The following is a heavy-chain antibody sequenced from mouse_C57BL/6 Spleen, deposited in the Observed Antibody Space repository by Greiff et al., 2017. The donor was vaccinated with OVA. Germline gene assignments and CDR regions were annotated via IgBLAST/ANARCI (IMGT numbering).Heavy chain of an antibody. CDR3: AREGEGDYDWFAY. Sequence: EVQVVESGPGLVKPSQSLSLTCSVTGYSITSGYYWNWIRQFPGNKLEWMGYISYDGSNNYNPSLKNRISITRDTSKNQFFLKLNSVTTEDTATYYCAREGEGDYDWFAYWGQGTLVTVSA. V-gene: IGHV3-6*01. CDR1: GYSITSGYY. CDR2: ISYDGSN. J-gene: IGHJ3*01. D-gene: IGHD2-4*01.